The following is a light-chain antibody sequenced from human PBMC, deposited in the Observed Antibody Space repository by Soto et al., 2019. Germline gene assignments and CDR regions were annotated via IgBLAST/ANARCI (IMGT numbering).Light chain of an antibody. CDR3: QQYGDRPRT. V-gene: IGKV3-20*01. CDR2: GAS. Sequence: EIVLTQSPGTLSLSPGERATLSCRASQSVSSTYLAWYQHKPGQAPRLLIYGASSRATGIPDRFSGSGSGTDFTLIISRLEPEDFAVYYCQQYGDRPRTFGQGTKVDIK. CDR1: QSVSSTY. J-gene: IGKJ1*01.